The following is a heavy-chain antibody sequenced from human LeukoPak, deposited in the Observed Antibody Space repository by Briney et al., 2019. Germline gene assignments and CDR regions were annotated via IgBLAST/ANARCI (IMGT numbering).Heavy chain of an antibody. Sequence: GGSLRLSCAASGFTFSSYAMHGVRQAPGKGLEWVAVISYDGSNKYYADSVKGRFTISRDNSKNTLYLQMNSLRAEDTAVYYCARDRHYYGSGSENWFDPWGQRTLVTVSS. J-gene: IGHJ5*02. D-gene: IGHD3-10*01. V-gene: IGHV3-30*04. CDR3: ARDRHYYGSGSENWFDP. CDR2: ISYDGSNK. CDR1: GFTFSSYA.